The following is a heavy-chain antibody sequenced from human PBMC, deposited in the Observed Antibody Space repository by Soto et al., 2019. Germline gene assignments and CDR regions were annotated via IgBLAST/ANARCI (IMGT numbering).Heavy chain of an antibody. CDR3: VSQRTTVPTQAYFDY. V-gene: IGHV4-39*01. D-gene: IGHD4-17*01. CDR2: VYYRGRG. J-gene: IGHJ4*02. Sequence: SETLSLTCTVSGGSVTNSSYYWGWIRQSPGKGLEWIGSVYYRGRGYSKSSVKSRVTISVDTSKNRFSLSLNSVTASDTAVYFCVSQRTTVPTQAYFDYWGPGALVTVSS. CDR1: GGSVTNSSYY.